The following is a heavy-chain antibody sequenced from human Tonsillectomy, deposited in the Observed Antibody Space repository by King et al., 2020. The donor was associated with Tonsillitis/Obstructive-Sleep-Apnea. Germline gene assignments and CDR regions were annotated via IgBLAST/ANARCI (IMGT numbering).Heavy chain of an antibody. V-gene: IGHV3-23*04. Sequence: VQLVESGGGLVQPGGSLRLSCAASGITFSSYAMTWVRQAPGKGLEWVSAISGSGGSTYYADSVKGRFTISRDNSRKTLFLQMNSLRVEDTAVYYCAKGGYDTLAGYPTYFDYWGQGTPVTVSS. CDR3: AKGGYDTLAGYPTYFDY. CDR1: GITFSSYA. CDR2: ISGSGGST. D-gene: IGHD3-9*01. J-gene: IGHJ4*02.